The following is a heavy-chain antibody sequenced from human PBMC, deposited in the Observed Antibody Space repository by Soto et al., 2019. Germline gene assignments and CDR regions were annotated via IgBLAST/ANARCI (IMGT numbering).Heavy chain of an antibody. CDR1: GYTFTSYG. J-gene: IGHJ3*02. Sequence: ASLKVSCKASGYTFTSYGISWVRQAPGQGLEWMGWISAYNGNTNYAQKLQGRVTMTTDTSTSTAYMELRSLRSDDTAVYYCARGPRDYIWGSYRYTGAFDIWGQGTMVTVSS. D-gene: IGHD3-16*02. V-gene: IGHV1-18*01. CDR2: ISAYNGNT. CDR3: ARGPRDYIWGSYRYTGAFDI.